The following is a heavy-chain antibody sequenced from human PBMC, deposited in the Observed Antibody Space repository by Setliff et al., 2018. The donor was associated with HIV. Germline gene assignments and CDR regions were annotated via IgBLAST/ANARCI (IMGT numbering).Heavy chain of an antibody. CDR3: ARLSGDYYYFDYYGMDV. D-gene: IGHD2-21*02. CDR2: IYTSGNT. V-gene: IGHV4-4*09. J-gene: IGHJ6*02. Sequence: SETLSLTCTVSGGSISSYYWSWIRQPPGKGLEWIGYIYTSGNTNYDPSLKSRVTISVDTSKNQFSLKLYSVTAADTAVYYCARLSGDYYYFDYYGMDVWGQGTTVTVSS. CDR1: GGSISSYY.